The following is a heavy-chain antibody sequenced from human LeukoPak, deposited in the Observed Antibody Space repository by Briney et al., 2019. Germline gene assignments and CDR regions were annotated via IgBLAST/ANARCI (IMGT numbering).Heavy chain of an antibody. V-gene: IGHV4-39*07. CDR2: IYYSGST. J-gene: IGHJ4*02. CDR3: ARVMGIVGALRPFDY. D-gene: IGHD1-26*01. CDR1: GGSISSSSYY. Sequence: SETLSLTCTVSGGSISSSSYYWGWIRQPPGKGLEWIGSIYYSGSTYYNPSLKSRVTISVDTSKNQFSLKLSSVTAADTAVYYCARVMGIVGALRPFDYWGQGTLVTVSS.